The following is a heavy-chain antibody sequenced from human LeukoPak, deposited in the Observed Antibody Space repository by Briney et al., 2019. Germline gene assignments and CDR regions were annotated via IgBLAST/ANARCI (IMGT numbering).Heavy chain of an antibody. Sequence: ASVKVSCKASGGTFSSYAISWVRQAPGQGLEWMGGIIPIFGTANYAQKSQGRVTITTDESTSTAYMELSSLRSEDTAVYYCASSGYGDPYLWNWFDPWGQGTLVTVPS. CDR2: IIPIFGTA. V-gene: IGHV1-69*05. CDR3: ASSGYGDPYLWNWFDP. J-gene: IGHJ5*02. D-gene: IGHD4-17*01. CDR1: GGTFSSYA.